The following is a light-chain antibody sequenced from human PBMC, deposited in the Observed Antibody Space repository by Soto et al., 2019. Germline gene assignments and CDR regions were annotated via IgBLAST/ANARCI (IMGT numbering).Light chain of an antibody. J-gene: IGKJ4*01. CDR3: QQSYSTLPLT. Sequence: DIQMTQSPSTLPASVGDRVTITCRASQTISSWLAWYQQKPGKAPDLLIYDASRLAGGVPSRFSGSESGTEFTLTIGSLQPDDFATYYCQQSYSTLPLTFGGGTKVDIK. CDR1: QTISSW. CDR2: DAS. V-gene: IGKV1-5*01.